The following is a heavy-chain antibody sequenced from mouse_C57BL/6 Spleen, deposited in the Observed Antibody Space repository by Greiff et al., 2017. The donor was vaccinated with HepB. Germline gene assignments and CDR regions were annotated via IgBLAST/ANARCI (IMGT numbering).Heavy chain of an antibody. V-gene: IGHV5-4*01. CDR1: GFTFSSYA. J-gene: IGHJ1*03. CDR3: ARDRGVVNYGYFGV. CDR2: ISDGGSYT. Sequence: EVQLQESGGGLVKPGGSLKLSCAASGFTFSSYAMSWVRQTPEKRLEWVATISDGGSYTYYPDNVKGRFTISRDNAKNNLYLQMSHLKSEDTAMYYCARDRGVVNYGYFGVWGTGTTVTVSS. D-gene: IGHD3-1*01.